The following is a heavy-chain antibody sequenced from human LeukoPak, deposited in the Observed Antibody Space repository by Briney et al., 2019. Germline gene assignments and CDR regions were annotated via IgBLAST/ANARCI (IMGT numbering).Heavy chain of an antibody. V-gene: IGHV3-43D*04. J-gene: IGHJ6*04. CDR2: ISLDGGST. CDR1: GFTFDDYA. Sequence: RAGGSLRLSCAASGFTFDDYAMHWVRQAPGKGLEWVSLISLDGGSTYYADSVKGRFTISRDNSRHTLYLQMNSLGAEDTALYYCAKDKEYSGFGPILSGYYYGMDVWGKGTTVTVSS. D-gene: IGHD5-12*01. CDR3: AKDKEYSGFGPILSGYYYGMDV.